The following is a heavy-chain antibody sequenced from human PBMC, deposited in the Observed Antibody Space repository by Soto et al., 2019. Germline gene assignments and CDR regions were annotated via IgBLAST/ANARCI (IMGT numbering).Heavy chain of an antibody. D-gene: IGHD6-19*01. CDR2: IYYSGST. Sequence: QLQLQESGPGLVKPSETLSLTCTVSGGSISSSSYYWGWIRQPPGKGLEWIGSIYYSGSTYYNPSLKSRVTISVDTSKNQFSLKLSSVTAADTAVYYCARPFVDQAVAGPFYFDYWGQGTLVTVSS. J-gene: IGHJ4*02. V-gene: IGHV4-39*01. CDR3: ARPFVDQAVAGPFYFDY. CDR1: GGSISSSSYY.